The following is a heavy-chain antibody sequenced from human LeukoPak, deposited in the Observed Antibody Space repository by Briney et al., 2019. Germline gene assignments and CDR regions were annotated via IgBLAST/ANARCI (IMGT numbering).Heavy chain of an antibody. CDR1: GFTVSNFA. CDR2: IRGSGDGK. D-gene: IGHD3-10*01. J-gene: IGHJ4*02. V-gene: IGHV3-23*01. Sequence: PGPSLTLSCAASGFTVSNFATDSARRPPGKWLELVSTIRGSGDGKYYADSVKGRFTISRDNSKNTLFLQMSSLSADDTALYYCAKGRLQEGTVFRGVITPVDYWGQGTLVTVTS. CDR3: AKGRLQEGTVFRGVITPVDY.